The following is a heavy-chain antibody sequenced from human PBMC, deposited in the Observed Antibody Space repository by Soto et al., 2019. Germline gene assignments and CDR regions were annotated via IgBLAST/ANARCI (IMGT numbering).Heavy chain of an antibody. CDR3: AKDIIWGGEADYYDIDA. D-gene: IGHD3-16*01. CDR2: ISWNSGTT. V-gene: IGHV3-9*01. J-gene: IGHJ6*01. CDR1: GFIFDEYA. Sequence: PGGSLRLSCAASGFIFDEYAMYWVRQAPGKGLEWVSGISWNSGTTGYADSVKGRFTISRDNAKNSLYLQMNSLRVEDTALYYCAKDIIWGGEADYYDIDAWGQGTTVTVS.